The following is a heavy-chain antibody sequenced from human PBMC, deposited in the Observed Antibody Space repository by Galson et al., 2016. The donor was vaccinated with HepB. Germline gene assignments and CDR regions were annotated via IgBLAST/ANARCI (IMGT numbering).Heavy chain of an antibody. D-gene: IGHD3-9*01. CDR3: ARGSEILTGYYAY. J-gene: IGHJ4*02. CDR2: IIPMLGTA. Sequence: SCKASGGTFNTYAISWVRQAPGQGLEWMGGIIPMLGTATYAQKFQGRVTITADESTSTAYMDLSSLGSEDTALYYCARGSEILTGYYAYWGQGTLITVSS. CDR1: GGTFNTYA. V-gene: IGHV1-69*01.